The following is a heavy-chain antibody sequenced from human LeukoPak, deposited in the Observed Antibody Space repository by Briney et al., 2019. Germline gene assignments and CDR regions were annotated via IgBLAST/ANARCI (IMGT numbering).Heavy chain of an antibody. CDR1: GGSFSGYY. D-gene: IGHD1-7*01. V-gene: IGHV4-34*01. CDR3: GRLPGTTIRGIWFDP. J-gene: IGHJ5*02. Sequence: SETLSLTCAVYGGSFSGYYWSWIRQPPGKGLEWIGEINHSGSTNYNPSLKSRVTISVDTSKNQFSLKLSSVTAADTAVYYCGRLPGTTIRGIWFDPWGQGTLVTVSS. CDR2: INHSGST.